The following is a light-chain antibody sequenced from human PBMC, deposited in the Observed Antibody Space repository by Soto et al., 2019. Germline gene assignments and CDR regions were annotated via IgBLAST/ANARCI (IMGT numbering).Light chain of an antibody. CDR2: TND. J-gene: IGLJ1*01. V-gene: IGLV1-44*01. Sequence: QPVLTQPPSASGTPGQTVTISCSGSSSNIGTSSVHWYKHLPGTAPKPLIYTNDQRPSGVPDQFSGSKSGTSASLAISGLQSEDEADYYCAVWDDSLNGHVFGAGTKLTVL. CDR1: SSNIGTSS. CDR3: AVWDDSLNGHV.